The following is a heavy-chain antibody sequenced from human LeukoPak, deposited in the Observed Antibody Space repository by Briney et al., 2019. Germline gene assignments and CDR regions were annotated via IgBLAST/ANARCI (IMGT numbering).Heavy chain of an antibody. Sequence: SETLSLTCAVSGVSIASYSCHWIRQSPGKGLEDVAAIDSYGTTYYNPSLRSRLNIAVDPSKNHCSLRLNSVTAADTAVYYCARSRGWWALDYWGPGTLVAVSS. CDR1: GVSIASYS. V-gene: IGHV4-39*07. J-gene: IGHJ4*02. CDR3: ARSRGWWALDY. CDR2: IDSYGTT. D-gene: IGHD2-8*02.